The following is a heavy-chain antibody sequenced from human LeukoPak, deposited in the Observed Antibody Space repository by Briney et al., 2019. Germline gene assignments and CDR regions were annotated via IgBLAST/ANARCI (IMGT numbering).Heavy chain of an antibody. V-gene: IGHV1-2*02. CDR2: INPNSGGT. CDR1: GYTFTGYY. Sequence: ASVKVSCKASGYTFTGYYMHWVRQAPGQGLEWMGWINPNSGGTNYAQKFQGRVTMTRDPSISTAYMELSRLRSDDTAVYYCATSVLRYFDWLLPFDYWGQGTLVTVSS. D-gene: IGHD3-9*01. CDR3: ATSVLRYFDWLLPFDY. J-gene: IGHJ4*02.